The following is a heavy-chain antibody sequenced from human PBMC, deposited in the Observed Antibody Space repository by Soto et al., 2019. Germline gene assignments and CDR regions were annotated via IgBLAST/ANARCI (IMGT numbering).Heavy chain of an antibody. CDR1: GYTVTSYY. CDR3: ARDGTVPPYYSYMDV. V-gene: IGHV1-46*03. J-gene: IGHJ6*03. D-gene: IGHD4-4*01. Sequence: ASVKVSCKASGYTVTSYYIHWVRQAPGQGLEWMGIIDPSGGSTVYAQKFQGRVTMSRDTSTSTVYMELSSLRSEDTAVYYCARDGTVPPYYSYMDVWGNGTTVTVSS. CDR2: IDPSGGST.